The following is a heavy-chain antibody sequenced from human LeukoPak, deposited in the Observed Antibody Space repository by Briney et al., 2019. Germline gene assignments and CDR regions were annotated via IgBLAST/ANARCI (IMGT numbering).Heavy chain of an antibody. Sequence: VGSLRLSCVASGFTFSTYAMSWVRQAPGKGLKWVSDISDSGSNTYYADSVKGRFTISRDNSKNTLYLQMSSLRAEDTAVYFCAKIRGYSYGYGDYWGQGTLVTVSS. D-gene: IGHD5-18*01. V-gene: IGHV3-23*01. J-gene: IGHJ4*02. CDR2: ISDSGSNT. CDR3: AKIRGYSYGYGDY. CDR1: GFTFSTYA.